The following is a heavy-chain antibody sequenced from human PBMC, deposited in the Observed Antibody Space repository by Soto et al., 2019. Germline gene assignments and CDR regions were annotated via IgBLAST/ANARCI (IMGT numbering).Heavy chain of an antibody. CDR2: LIPIYDAP. V-gene: IGHV1-69*06. CDR3: ARVREPHLDHYGLDV. CDR1: GFTFNVFG. J-gene: IGHJ6*02. Sequence: QVQLVQSGAEVKNPGSSVKVSCKTSGFTFNVFGIHWVRQAPGQGLEWVGGLIPIYDAPYYARKFQGRVTITADKSTTTVHLELSSLTSDDTAVYFCARVREPHLDHYGLDVWGQGTTVTVS. D-gene: IGHD1-1*01.